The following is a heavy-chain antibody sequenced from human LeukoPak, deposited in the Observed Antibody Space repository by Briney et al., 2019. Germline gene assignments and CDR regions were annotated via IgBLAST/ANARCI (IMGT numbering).Heavy chain of an antibody. Sequence: ASVKVSCKASGYTFTGYYMHWVRQAPGQGLEWMGWINPNSGGTNYAQKIQGRVTMTRDTSISTAYMELSRLRSDDTAVYYCERDSGGSYCKAFDYWGQGTLVTVSS. CDR3: ERDSGGSYCKAFDY. CDR1: GYTFTGYY. CDR2: INPNSGGT. D-gene: IGHD1-26*01. J-gene: IGHJ4*02. V-gene: IGHV1-2*02.